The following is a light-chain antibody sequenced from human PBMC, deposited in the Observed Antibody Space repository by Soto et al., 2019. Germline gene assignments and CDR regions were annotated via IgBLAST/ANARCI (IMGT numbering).Light chain of an antibody. J-gene: IGKJ1*01. V-gene: IGKV1-5*01. CDR2: DAS. CDR3: QRYNSNSRT. Sequence: DIQMTQSPSTLSASVGDRVTITCRASQNVDNWVAWYQQKPGKAPKLLIYDASNLESGVPTRFSGRGSGTEFTLTISRLQNYEFAPHYCQRYNSNSRTYGQGTRV. CDR1: QNVDNW.